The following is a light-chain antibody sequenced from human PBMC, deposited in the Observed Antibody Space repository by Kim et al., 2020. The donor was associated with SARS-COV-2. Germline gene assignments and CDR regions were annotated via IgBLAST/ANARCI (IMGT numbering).Light chain of an antibody. V-gene: IGLV3-1*01. CDR2: QDS. J-gene: IGLJ2*01. CDR1: KLGDKY. Sequence: VYPGQTASIACSGDKLGDKYACWYQQKPGQSPVLVIYQDSKRPSGIPERFSGSNSGNTATLTISGTQAMDEADYYCQAWDSSPVFGGGTQLTVL. CDR3: QAWDSSPV.